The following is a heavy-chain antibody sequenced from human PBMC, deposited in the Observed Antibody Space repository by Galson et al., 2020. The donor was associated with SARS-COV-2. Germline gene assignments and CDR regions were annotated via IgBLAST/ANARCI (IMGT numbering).Heavy chain of an antibody. V-gene: IGHV4-34*01. Sequence: SETLSLTCAVYGGSFSGYYWSWIRQPPGKGLEWIGEINHSGSTNYNPSLKSRVTISVDTSKNQFSLKLSSVTAADTAVYYCAREGNDYGDYGLNEEGDYWGQGTLVTVSS. J-gene: IGHJ4*02. CDR2: INHSGST. CDR3: AREGNDYGDYGLNEEGDY. CDR1: GGSFSGYY. D-gene: IGHD4-17*01.